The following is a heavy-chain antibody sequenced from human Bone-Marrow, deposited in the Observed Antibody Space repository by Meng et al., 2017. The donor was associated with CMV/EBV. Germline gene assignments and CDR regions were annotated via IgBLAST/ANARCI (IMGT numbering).Heavy chain of an antibody. V-gene: IGHV2-5*01. J-gene: IGHJ4*02. CDR3: AYTVSSSTSESYLSWSHY. CDR2: IYWNGDE. D-gene: IGHD3-10*01. CDR1: GFSLSTGGVG. Sequence: SGPTLVKPTQTLTLTCTFSGFSLSTGGVGVGWIRQPPGKALEWLALIYWNGDERYSPSLKNRLTVTKDASRNRVVLTMTNVDPVDTATYYCAYTVSSSTSESYLSWSHYWGQGTLVTVSS.